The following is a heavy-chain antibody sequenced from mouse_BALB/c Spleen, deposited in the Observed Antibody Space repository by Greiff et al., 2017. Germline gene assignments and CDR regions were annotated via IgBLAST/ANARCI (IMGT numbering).Heavy chain of an antibody. CDR1: GFSLTSYD. Sequence: QVQLQQSGPGLVAPSQSLSITCTVSGFSLTSYDISWIRQPPGKGLEWLGVIWTGGGTNYNSAFMSRLSISKDNSKSQVFLKMNSLQTDDTAIYYCVRALYGNLGAMDYWGQGTSVTVSS. CDR2: IWTGGGT. CDR3: VRALYGNLGAMDY. D-gene: IGHD2-1*01. J-gene: IGHJ4*01. V-gene: IGHV2-9-2*01.